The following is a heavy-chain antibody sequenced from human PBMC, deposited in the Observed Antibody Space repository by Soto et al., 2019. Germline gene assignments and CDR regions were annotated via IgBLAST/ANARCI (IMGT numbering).Heavy chain of an antibody. CDR2: MNAGVGNS. D-gene: IGHD5-18*01. Sequence: HVELVQSGADVKKPGASVTISCKASGYTFTDYALHWVRQAPGQRLEWMGWMNAGVGNSLYSQKFQGRITITRDTSASTAYMELNSLKSEDPAIYYCARDTGYTFGSLNYWRPGTLVTVPS. V-gene: IGHV1-3*01. CDR3: ARDTGYTFGSLNY. J-gene: IGHJ4*02. CDR1: GYTFTDYA.